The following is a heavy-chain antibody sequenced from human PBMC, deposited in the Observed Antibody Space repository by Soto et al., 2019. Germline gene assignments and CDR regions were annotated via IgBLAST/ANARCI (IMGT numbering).Heavy chain of an antibody. V-gene: IGHV3-66*01. D-gene: IGHD2-15*01. CDR1: GFTVSSNY. CDR3: ARDGSGYCSGGSCYSPYFDY. J-gene: IGHJ4*02. Sequence: GGSLRLSCAASGFTVSSNYMSWVRQAPGKGLEWVSVIYSGGSTYYADSVKGRFTISRDNSKNTLYLQMNSLRAEDTAVYYCARDGSGYCSGGSCYSPYFDYWGQGTLVTVSS. CDR2: IYSGGST.